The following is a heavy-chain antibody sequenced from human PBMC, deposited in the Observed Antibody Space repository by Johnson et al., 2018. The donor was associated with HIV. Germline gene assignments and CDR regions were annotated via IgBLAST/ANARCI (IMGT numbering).Heavy chain of an antibody. Sequence: QVQLVESGGGLVQPGGSLRLSCAASGFTFSSYAMHWVRQAPGKGLEWVAIIYYYGTNKYYADSVKGRFTISRDNSKNTLYLQMNSLRAEDTAVYYCARDGTRYYYDSSGSRGTFDIWGQGTMVTVSS. CDR2: IYYYGTNK. D-gene: IGHD3-22*01. J-gene: IGHJ3*02. V-gene: IGHV3-30-3*01. CDR1: GFTFSSYA. CDR3: ARDGTRYYYDSSGSRGTFDI.